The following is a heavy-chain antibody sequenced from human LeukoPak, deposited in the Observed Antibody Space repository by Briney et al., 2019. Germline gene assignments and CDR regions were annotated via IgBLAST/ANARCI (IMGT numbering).Heavy chain of an antibody. CDR1: GGSISSGDYY. Sequence: QTLSLTCTVSGGSISSGDYYWSWVRQPPGKALEWLARIDWDDDKYYSASVKTRLTISKDTSKNQVVVTMTNMDPVDTATYYCARTTATMITYYYYYYMDVWGKGTTVTVSS. V-gene: IGHV2-70*18. CDR2: IDWDDDK. J-gene: IGHJ6*03. D-gene: IGHD3-16*01. CDR3: ARTTATMITYYYYYYMDV.